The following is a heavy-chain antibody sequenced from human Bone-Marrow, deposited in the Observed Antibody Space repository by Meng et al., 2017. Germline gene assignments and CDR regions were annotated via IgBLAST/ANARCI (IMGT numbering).Heavy chain of an antibody. V-gene: IGHV1-3*01. CDR1: GYTFTTYV. Sequence: ASVKVSCKASGYTFTTYVIHWVRQAPGQRLEWMGWINAGNGDTKDSQILQGRVTTTRDTSASTAYMELSSLTSEDTAVYYCARGIVGATLTFAHWGQGTLVTVSS. CDR2: INAGNGDT. CDR3: ARGIVGATLTFAH. D-gene: IGHD1-26*01. J-gene: IGHJ4*02.